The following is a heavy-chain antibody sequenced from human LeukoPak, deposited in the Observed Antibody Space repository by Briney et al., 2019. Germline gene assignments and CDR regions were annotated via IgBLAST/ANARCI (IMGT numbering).Heavy chain of an antibody. V-gene: IGHV4-39*07. CDR3: ARDHDRSYATQWLVLWYFDL. J-gene: IGHJ2*01. Sequence: PSETLSLTCTVSGGSISSSSYYWGWIRQPPGKGLEWIGSIYYSGSTYYNPSLKSRVTISVDTSKNQFSLKLSSVTAADTAVYYCARDHDRSYATQWLVLWYFDLWGRGTLVTVSS. CDR1: GGSISSSSYY. D-gene: IGHD6-19*01. CDR2: IYYSGST.